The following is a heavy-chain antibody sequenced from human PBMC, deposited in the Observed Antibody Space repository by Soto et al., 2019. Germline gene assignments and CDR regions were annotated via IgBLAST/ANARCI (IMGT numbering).Heavy chain of an antibody. CDR3: AKDLGYSYAQTAFDI. D-gene: IGHD5-18*01. CDR1: GFTFDDYT. J-gene: IGHJ3*02. Sequence: GGSLRLSCAASGFTFDDYTMHWCRQAPGKGLEWVSLISWDGGSTYYADSVKGRFTISRDNSKNSLYLQMNSLRTEDTALYYCAKDLGYSYAQTAFDIWGQGTMVTVSS. CDR2: ISWDGGST. V-gene: IGHV3-43*01.